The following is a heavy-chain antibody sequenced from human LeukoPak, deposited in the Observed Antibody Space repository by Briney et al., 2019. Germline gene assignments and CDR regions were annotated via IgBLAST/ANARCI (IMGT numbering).Heavy chain of an antibody. CDR2: IIPILGIT. CDR3: AREGDGYNAYHFDY. V-gene: IGHV1-69*04. CDR1: GGTFSSYA. D-gene: IGHD5-24*01. Sequence: AASVKVSCKASGGTFSSYAISWVRQAPGQGLEWMGRIIPILGITAYAQKYQGRVTIIADKSTGVAYMELSSLRSEDTSMYYCAREGDGYNAYHFDYWGQGTLVTVSS. J-gene: IGHJ4*02.